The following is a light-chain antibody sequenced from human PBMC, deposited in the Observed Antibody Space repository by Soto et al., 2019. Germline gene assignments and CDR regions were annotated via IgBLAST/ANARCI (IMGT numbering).Light chain of an antibody. CDR1: QSVLYRYNNKNY. CDR3: QHYYSDPPWT. CDR2: WAS. V-gene: IGKV4-1*01. Sequence: DIVMTQSPDSLAVSLGERATNNCRSSQSVLYRYNNKNYLGWYQQKAGQPPKLLIYWASTRESGVPDRFSGSGSGTDFTLTIRSVQAEDVAVYYCQHYYSDPPWTFGQGTKVEIK. J-gene: IGKJ1*01.